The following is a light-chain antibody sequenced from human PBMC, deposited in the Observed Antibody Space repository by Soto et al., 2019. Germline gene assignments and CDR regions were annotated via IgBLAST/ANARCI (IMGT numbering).Light chain of an antibody. CDR1: QNILYSSNSKNC. CDR3: QQYYSNPPT. Sequence: IDMTQSPDPLPYNVGERATINCNSSQNILYSSNSKNCLAWYQQRPGQPPKLLIFWTSTRESGVPDRFSGSGSGTHFTLTINNLQAEDVAVYNCQQYYSNPPTLGQGTKVDIK. J-gene: IGKJ1*01. CDR2: WTS. V-gene: IGKV4-1*01.